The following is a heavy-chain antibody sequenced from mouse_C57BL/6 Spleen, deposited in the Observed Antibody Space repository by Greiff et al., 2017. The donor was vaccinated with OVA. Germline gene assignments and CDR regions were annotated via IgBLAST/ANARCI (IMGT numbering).Heavy chain of an antibody. V-gene: IGHV1-61*01. CDR2: IYPSDSET. CDR3: ASEGYYYGSSLDY. J-gene: IGHJ2*01. D-gene: IGHD1-1*01. Sequence: QVQLQQPGAELVRPGSSVKLSCKASGYTFTSYWMDWVKQRPGQGLEWIGNIYPSDSETHYNQKFKDKAPLTVDKSSSTAYMQLSSLTSEDSAVYYCASEGYYYGSSLDYWGQGTTLTVSS. CDR1: GYTFTSYW.